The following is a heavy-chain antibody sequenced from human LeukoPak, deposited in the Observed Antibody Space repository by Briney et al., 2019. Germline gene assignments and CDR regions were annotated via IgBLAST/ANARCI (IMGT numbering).Heavy chain of an antibody. J-gene: IGHJ6*03. CDR2: ISSSGSTI. CDR3: ARDQVVRGVIDYYYYMDV. D-gene: IGHD3-10*01. Sequence: PGGSLRLSCAASGFTFSDYYMSWIRQAPGKGLEWVSYISSSGSTIYYADSVKGRLTISRDHAKNSLYLQMNSLRAEDTAVYYCARDQVVRGVIDYYYYMDVWGKGTTVTVPS. CDR1: GFTFSDYY. V-gene: IGHV3-11*04.